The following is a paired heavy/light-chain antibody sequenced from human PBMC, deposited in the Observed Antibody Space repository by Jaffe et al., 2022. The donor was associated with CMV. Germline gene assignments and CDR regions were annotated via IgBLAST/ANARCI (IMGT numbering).Light chain of an antibody. V-gene: IGKV1-6*01. CDR3: LQDYNYPRT. Sequence: AVQMTQSPTSLSASVGDRVTITCRASQAIRNDLGWYQQKPGKPPNLLIYGASTLQTGVPSRFSGSGSGTDFSLTISSLQPEDFATYYCLQDYNYPRTFGQGTKVEVK. J-gene: IGKJ1*01. CDR2: GAS. CDR1: QAIRND.
Heavy chain of an antibody. D-gene: IGHD2-21*01. J-gene: IGHJ4*02. CDR1: EYTFSDHGHY. CDR2: ISLASSGT. V-gene: IGHV1-2*02. Sequence: QVQLVQSGAEVKKPGASVRVSCKASEYTFSDHGHYMHWVRQAPGQGLEWMGWISLASSGTNYAQSFQGRVTITRDTSTSTVYLDLSRLTSDDTAVYYCALDLEYSSGDTYFDRLGDWGQGTLVTVSS. CDR3: ALDLEYSSGDTYFDRLGD.